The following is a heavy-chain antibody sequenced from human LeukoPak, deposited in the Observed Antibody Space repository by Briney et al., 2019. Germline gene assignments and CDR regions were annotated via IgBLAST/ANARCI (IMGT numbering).Heavy chain of an antibody. D-gene: IGHD3-9*01. Sequence: GGSLRLSCVASGFTFSDFWMTWARRVPGKGLEWVANIKQDGSEKYYVDSVRGRFTISRDNAKNFLYLQMNSLRAEDTAVYYCARTYYDILTGYNPYFDYWGQGILVTVSS. CDR3: ARTYYDILTGYNPYFDY. J-gene: IGHJ4*02. CDR2: IKQDGSEK. CDR1: GFTFSDFW. V-gene: IGHV3-7*01.